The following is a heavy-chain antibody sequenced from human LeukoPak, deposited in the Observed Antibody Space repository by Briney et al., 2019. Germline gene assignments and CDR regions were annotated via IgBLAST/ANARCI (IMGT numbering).Heavy chain of an antibody. J-gene: IGHJ3*02. D-gene: IGHD3-10*01. Sequence: PSETLSLTCTVSGGSISSGDYYWRWIRQHPGKGLEWIGYIYYSGSTYYNPSLKSRVTISVDTSKNQFSLKLSSVTAADTAVYYCASGRNYGSGSHDAFDIWGQGTMVTVSS. CDR2: IYYSGST. V-gene: IGHV4-31*03. CDR3: ASGRNYGSGSHDAFDI. CDR1: GGSISSGDYY.